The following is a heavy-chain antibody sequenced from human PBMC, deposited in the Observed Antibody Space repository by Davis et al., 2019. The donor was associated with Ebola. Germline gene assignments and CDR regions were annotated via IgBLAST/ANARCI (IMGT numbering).Heavy chain of an antibody. CDR3: ARDSSVVPAANVYYYGMDV. Sequence: MPSETLSLTCAVSGGSISSSNWWRWVRQPPGKGLEWIGEIYHSGSTNYNPSLKSRVTISVDKSKNQFSLKLSSVTAADTAVYYCARDSSVVPAANVYYYGMDVWGQGTTVTVSS. J-gene: IGHJ6*02. V-gene: IGHV4-4*02. CDR1: GGSISSSNW. D-gene: IGHD2-2*01. CDR2: IYHSGST.